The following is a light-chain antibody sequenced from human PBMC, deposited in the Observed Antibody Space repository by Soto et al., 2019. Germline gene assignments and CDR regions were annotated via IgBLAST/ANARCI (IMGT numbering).Light chain of an antibody. J-gene: IGLJ2*01. CDR1: SSDIGGYNY. CDR2: EVS. CDR3: NSYAGSNNSV. V-gene: IGLV2-8*01. Sequence: QSALTQPPSASGSPGQSVTISCTGTSSDIGGYNYVSWYQQHPGKAPKLIISEVSKRPSGVPDRFSGSKSGNTASLTVSGLQAEDEADYYCNSYAGSNNSVFGGGTKLTVL.